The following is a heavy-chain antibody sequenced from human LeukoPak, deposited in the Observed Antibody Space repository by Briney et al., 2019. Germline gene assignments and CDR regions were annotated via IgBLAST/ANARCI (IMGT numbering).Heavy chain of an antibody. D-gene: IGHD3-22*01. J-gene: IGHJ4*02. CDR3: ARARNDYDSNGFSVLDY. Sequence: PGGSLRLSCAASGLSFSSHGMHWVRQAPGKGLEWVAVIWYDGSNIHYADSVKGRFTISRDNSKNTLYLQMNSLRAKDTALYYCARARNDYDSNGFSVLDYWGQGTLVTVSS. CDR1: GLSFSSHG. V-gene: IGHV3-33*01. CDR2: IWYDGSNI.